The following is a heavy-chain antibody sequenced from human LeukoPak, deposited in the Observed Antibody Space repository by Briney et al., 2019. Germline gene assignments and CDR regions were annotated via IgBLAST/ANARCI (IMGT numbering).Heavy chain of an antibody. CDR2: IKQVGSEK. D-gene: IGHD2-15*01. V-gene: IGHV3-7*03. Sequence: GGSLRLSFTASGFTFRNYGMSWVGQAPGKGLEWVANIKQVGSEKYYLDSVKGRFTISRDNAKNLLSLQMKSLRAEDTAVYYCARDRTWWDYWGQGTLVTVSS. J-gene: IGHJ4*02. CDR3: ARDRTWWDY. CDR1: GFTFRNYG.